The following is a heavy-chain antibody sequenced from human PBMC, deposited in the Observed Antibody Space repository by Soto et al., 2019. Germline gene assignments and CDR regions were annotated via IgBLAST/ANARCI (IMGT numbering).Heavy chain of an antibody. CDR1: GDSVSNKGAT. CDR2: TYYRSKWNY. V-gene: IGHV6-1*01. D-gene: IGHD1-26*01. Sequence: PSQTLSLTCAISGDSVSNKGATWNWVRLSPSRGLEWLGRTYYRSKWNYNYAISVKSRISINPDTSKNQFSLQLNSVTPEDTAVYYCARDPPDFNSGLDYWGQGTLVTVSS. J-gene: IGHJ4*02. CDR3: ARDPPDFNSGLDY.